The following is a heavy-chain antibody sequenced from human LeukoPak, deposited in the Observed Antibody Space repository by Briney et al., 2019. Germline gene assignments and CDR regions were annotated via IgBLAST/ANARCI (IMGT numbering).Heavy chain of an antibody. Sequence: GGSLRLSCAASGFTFSSYSMNWVRQAPGKWLEWVSYISSSSSTIYYADSVKGRLTISRDNAKNSLYLQMNSLRAEDTAVYYCARVLVVVAAPPDYWGQGTLVTVSS. J-gene: IGHJ4*02. V-gene: IGHV3-48*01. CDR1: GFTFSSYS. CDR2: ISSSSSTI. CDR3: ARVLVVVAAPPDY. D-gene: IGHD2-15*01.